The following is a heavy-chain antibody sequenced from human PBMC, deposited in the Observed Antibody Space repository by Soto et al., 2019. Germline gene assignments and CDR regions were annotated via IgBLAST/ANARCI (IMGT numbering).Heavy chain of an antibody. CDR3: ARDEGRDGYMGDYGMDV. D-gene: IGHD5-12*01. J-gene: IGHJ6*02. V-gene: IGHV4-59*01. CDR1: GGSISSDY. CDR2: IYYSGST. Sequence: SETLSLTCTVSGGSISSDYWSWIRQPPGEGLEWIGYIYYSGSTNYNPSLKSRVTISVDTSKNQFSLKLSSVTAADTAVYYCARDEGRDGYMGDYGMDVWGQGTTVTV.